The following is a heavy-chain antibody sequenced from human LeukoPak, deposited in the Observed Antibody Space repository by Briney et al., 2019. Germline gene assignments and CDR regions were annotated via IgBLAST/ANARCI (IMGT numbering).Heavy chain of an antibody. CDR1: GFTFSSYA. CDR2: ISYDGSNK. V-gene: IGHV3-30-3*01. CDR3: ARDRGGSYPFDY. J-gene: IGHJ4*02. D-gene: IGHD1-26*01. Sequence: GRSLRLSCAASGFTFSSYAMHWVRQAPGKGLEWVAVISYDGSNKYYADSVKGRFTISRDNSKNTLYLQMNSLRAEDTAVYYCARDRGGSYPFDYWGQGTLVTVSS.